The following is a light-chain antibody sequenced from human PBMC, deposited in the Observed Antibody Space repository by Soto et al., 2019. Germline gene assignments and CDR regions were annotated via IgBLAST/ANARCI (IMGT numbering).Light chain of an antibody. V-gene: IGKV1-39*01. J-gene: IGKJ5*01. CDR1: QTISRF. Sequence: DIQMTQSPSSLSASVVDRVTITCRASQTISRFLNWYQQTPGKAPKLLISAASSLHSGVPARFSGSGSGTDFTLTISSLEPEDFAVYYCHQRSNWPPDTFGQGTRLEI. CDR3: HQRSNWPPDT. CDR2: AAS.